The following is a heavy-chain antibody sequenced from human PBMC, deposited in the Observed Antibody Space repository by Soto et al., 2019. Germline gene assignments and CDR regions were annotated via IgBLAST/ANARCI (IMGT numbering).Heavy chain of an antibody. V-gene: IGHV3-21*01. J-gene: IGHJ6*02. Sequence: GGSLRLSCAVSGFTFSNYYIHWVRQAPGKGLEWVSSIRSGRDTFYADSVKGRFSISRDGATSSVSLQMNSLRGEDTAVYFCAREETAWPLAYGLDVWGQGTTVTVSS. CDR3: AREETAWPLAYGLDV. D-gene: IGHD2-21*02. CDR2: IRSGRDT. CDR1: GFTFSNYY.